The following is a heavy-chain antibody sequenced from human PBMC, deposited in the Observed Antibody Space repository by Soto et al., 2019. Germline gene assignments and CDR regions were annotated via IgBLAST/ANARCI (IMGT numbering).Heavy chain of an antibody. CDR2: MHPYGGST. CDR1: GFTFTSFY. V-gene: IGHV1-46*01. D-gene: IGHD3-22*01. Sequence: ASVKVSCKASGFTFTSFYMHWVRQAPGRGPEWMGIMHPYGGSTGYAQKFQGRVTLTRDTSTRTDYMELSSLRSDDTAVYYCAILYYYDSGDYYSNYQYYGMDVWGQGTTVTVSS. J-gene: IGHJ6*02. CDR3: AILYYYDSGDYYSNYQYYGMDV.